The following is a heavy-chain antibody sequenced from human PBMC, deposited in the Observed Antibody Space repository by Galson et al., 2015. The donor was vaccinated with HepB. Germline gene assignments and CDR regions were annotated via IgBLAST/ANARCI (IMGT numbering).Heavy chain of an antibody. V-gene: IGHV5-10-1*01. CDR1: GYSFISYW. J-gene: IGHJ4*02. CDR3: VTEKKYAYFWGSYR. D-gene: IGHD3-16*02. Sequence: QSGAEVKKPGESLRISCKGSGYSFISYWINWVRQMPGKGLEWMGRIDPSDSYTNYSPSFQGHVTISADKSISTAYLQWSSLKASDTAMYYCVTEKKYAYFWGSYRWAQGTLVTVSS. CDR2: IDPSDSYT.